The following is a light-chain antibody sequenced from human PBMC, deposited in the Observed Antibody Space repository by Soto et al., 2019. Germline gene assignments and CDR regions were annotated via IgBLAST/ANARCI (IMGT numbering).Light chain of an antibody. CDR1: QSIRSY. CDR2: AAS. CDR3: QQTSSTPT. J-gene: IGKJ4*01. V-gene: IGKV1-39*01. Sequence: DIQLTQSPSSLSASVGDRVTITCRASQSIRSYLNWYQQKPGKAPKLLIYAASSLQTGASSRFSGSGSGTDFTLTIGNLQPEDFATYYCQQTSSTPTFGGGTKVDIK.